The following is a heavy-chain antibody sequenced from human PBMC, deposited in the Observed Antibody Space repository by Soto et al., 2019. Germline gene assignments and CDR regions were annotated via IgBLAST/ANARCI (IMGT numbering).Heavy chain of an antibody. J-gene: IGHJ6*02. CDR2: INHSGST. CDR3: ARVSGIYYYGMDV. CDR1: GGSFSGYY. V-gene: IGHV4-34*01. Sequence: SETLSLTCAVYGGSFSGYYWSWIRQPPGKGLEWIGEINHSGSTNYNPSLKSRVTISVDTSKNQVSLKLSSVTAAYTAVYYCARVSGIYYYGMDVWGQGTTVTVSS. D-gene: IGHD3-10*01.